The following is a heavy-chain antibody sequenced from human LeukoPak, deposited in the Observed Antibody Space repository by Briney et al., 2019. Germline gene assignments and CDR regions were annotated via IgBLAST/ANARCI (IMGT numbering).Heavy chain of an antibody. V-gene: IGHV4-34*01. D-gene: IGHD4-17*01. CDR2: VTHDGRI. CDR3: ATIYGEFSDFDS. Sequence: SETLSLTCAVHGGSFSDSYWNWIRQPPGKGLDWIGEVTHDGRINYNPSLRGRVTISVDTSMNQFSPRLTSVTAADTAVYYCATIYGEFSDFDSWAQGILVTVSS. CDR1: GGSFSDSY. J-gene: IGHJ4*02.